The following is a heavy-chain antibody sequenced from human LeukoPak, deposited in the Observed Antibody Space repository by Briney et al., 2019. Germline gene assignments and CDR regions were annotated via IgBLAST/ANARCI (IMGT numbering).Heavy chain of an antibody. D-gene: IGHD3-10*01. Sequence: GGSLRLSCAASGFTFDDYAMHWVRQDPGKGLEWVSLISGDGGSTYYADSVKGRFTISRDNSKNSLYLQMNSLRTEDTALYYCAKGHYYGSGSYYNVGGMDVWGQGTTVTVSS. J-gene: IGHJ6*02. CDR2: ISGDGGST. V-gene: IGHV3-43*02. CDR3: AKGHYYGSGSYYNVGGMDV. CDR1: GFTFDDYA.